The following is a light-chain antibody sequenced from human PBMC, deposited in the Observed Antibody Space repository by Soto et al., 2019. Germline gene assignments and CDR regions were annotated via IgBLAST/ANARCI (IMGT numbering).Light chain of an antibody. CDR2: DAS. CDR3: QQRSNWPPGIP. CDR1: QTVSTY. Sequence: EIVLTQSPATLSLSPGERATLSCRASQTVSTYLAWYQQKPGQAPRLLIYDASNRATGIPARFSGSGSGTDFTLTISSLEPEDFAIYYCQQRSNWPPGIPVGPGTKVDIK. J-gene: IGKJ3*01. V-gene: IGKV3-11*01.